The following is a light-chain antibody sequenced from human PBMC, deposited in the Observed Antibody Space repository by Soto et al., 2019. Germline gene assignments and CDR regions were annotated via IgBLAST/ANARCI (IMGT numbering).Light chain of an antibody. V-gene: IGLV2-11*01. CDR3: CSYAGSPRYV. CDR2: DVS. Sequence: QSALTQPRSVSGSPGQSVTISCTGTSSDVGYYNYVSWYQQYPGKAPKVIIYDVSEWPSGVPDRFSGSKSGNTASLTISGLQAEDEADYYCCSYAGSPRYVFGTGTKLTVL. J-gene: IGLJ1*01. CDR1: SSDVGYYNY.